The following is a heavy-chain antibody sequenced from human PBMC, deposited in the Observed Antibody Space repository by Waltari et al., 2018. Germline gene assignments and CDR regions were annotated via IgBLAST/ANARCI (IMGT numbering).Heavy chain of an antibody. V-gene: IGHV3-30*03. J-gene: IGHJ4*02. CDR3: APEGLD. CDR2: ISYDGSNK. Sequence: QVQLVESGGGVVQPGRSLRLSCAASGFTFSSYGMHWVRQAPGKGLEWVAFISYDGSNKYYADSVKGRFTISRDNSKNTLYLQMNSLRAEDTAVYYCAPEGLDWGQGTLVTVSS. CDR1: GFTFSSYG.